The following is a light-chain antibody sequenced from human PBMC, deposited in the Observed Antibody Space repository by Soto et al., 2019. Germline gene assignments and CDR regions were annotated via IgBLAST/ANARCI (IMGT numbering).Light chain of an antibody. Sequence: DIVLTQSPGTLSLSPGERATLSCRASQSVSSSYLACYQQKPGRAPRLLIYGASNRATGIPDRFSGGGSATDFTLTISRLEPEDFAVYYCQQYDNWPQTFGQGTKVDI. V-gene: IGKV3-20*01. CDR2: GAS. CDR3: QQYDNWPQT. CDR1: QSVSSSY. J-gene: IGKJ1*01.